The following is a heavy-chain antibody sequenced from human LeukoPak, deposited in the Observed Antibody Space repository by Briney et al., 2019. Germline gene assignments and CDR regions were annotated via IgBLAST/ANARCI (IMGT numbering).Heavy chain of an antibody. J-gene: IGHJ4*02. CDR2: ISAYNGNT. CDR3: ARDTYDSSGYYYVLLDY. CDR1: GYTFTSYG. D-gene: IGHD3-22*01. Sequence: ASVKVSCKASGYTFTSYGISWVRQAPGQGLEWMGWISAYNGNTNYARKLQGRVTMTTDTSTSTAYMELRSLRSDDTAVYYCARDTYDSSGYYYVLLDYWGQGTLVTVSS. V-gene: IGHV1-18*01.